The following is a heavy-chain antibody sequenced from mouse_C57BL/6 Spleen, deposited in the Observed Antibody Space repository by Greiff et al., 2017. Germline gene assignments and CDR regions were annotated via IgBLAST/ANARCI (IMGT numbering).Heavy chain of an antibody. CDR2: INPNNGGT. CDR3: ARGHAYFSNYDYAMDY. CDR1: GYTFTDYN. Sequence: EVQLQQSGPELVKPGASVKMSCKASGYTFTDYNMHWVKQSHGKSLEWIGYINPNNGGTSSNQKFKGKATLTVNKSSSTASMELRSLTSEDSAVYYCARGHAYFSNYDYAMDYWGQGTSVTVSS. D-gene: IGHD2-5*01. V-gene: IGHV1-22*01. J-gene: IGHJ4*01.